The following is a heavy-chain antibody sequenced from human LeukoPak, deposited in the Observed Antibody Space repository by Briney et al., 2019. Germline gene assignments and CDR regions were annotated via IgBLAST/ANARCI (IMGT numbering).Heavy chain of an antibody. D-gene: IGHD6-19*01. CDR3: ASTVMSSGWYDSPYYFDY. V-gene: IGHV3-48*03. Sequence: GGSLRLSCAASGFTFSSYEMNWVRQAPGKGLERDSYISSSGSTIYYADSVKGRFTISRDNAKNSLYLQMNSLRAEDTAVYYCASTVMSSGWYDSPYYFDYWGQGTLVTVSS. CDR1: GFTFSSYE. CDR2: ISSSGSTI. J-gene: IGHJ4*02.